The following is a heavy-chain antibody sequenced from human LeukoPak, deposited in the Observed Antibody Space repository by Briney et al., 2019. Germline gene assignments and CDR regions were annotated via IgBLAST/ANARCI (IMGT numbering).Heavy chain of an antibody. CDR2: INPDSGGT. Sequence: ASVNVSCKAAGYTFTGYYMHWVRQAPGQGLEWMGWINPDSGGTNYAQKFQGRVTMTRDTSISTAYMELSGLGSDDTAVYYCAREQPSYEYAFDIWGQGTMVTVSS. CDR1: GYTFTGYY. J-gene: IGHJ3*02. CDR3: AREQPSYEYAFDI. V-gene: IGHV1-2*02. D-gene: IGHD5-18*01.